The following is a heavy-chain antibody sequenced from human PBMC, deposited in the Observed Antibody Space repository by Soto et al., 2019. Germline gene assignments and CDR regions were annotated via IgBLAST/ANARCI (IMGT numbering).Heavy chain of an antibody. D-gene: IGHD2-21*01. CDR1: GYTLTSYY. CDR3: ASSESAYCGGDCLYY. V-gene: IGHV1-46*03. J-gene: IGHJ4*02. CDR2: INPSGGST. Sequence: QVQLVQSGAEVKNPGASVKVSCKASGYTLTSYYMHWVRPAPGQGFESMGVINPSGGSTSYAQKVQCRGNMPMDTSTRTGYIELSSLRAQDTAVYYGASSESAYCGGDCLYYWGQGTLVTVSS.